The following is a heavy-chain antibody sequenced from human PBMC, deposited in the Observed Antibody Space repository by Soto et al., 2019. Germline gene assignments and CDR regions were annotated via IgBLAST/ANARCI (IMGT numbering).Heavy chain of an antibody. CDR3: ARDGTLYDSSGYYYLY. V-gene: IGHV1-69*13. J-gene: IGHJ4*02. Sequence: GASVKVSCKASGGTFSTSTISWVRQAPGQGLEWMGGITPIFGTASFAQKFQGRVTITADESTSTAHMELGSLRSEDTAMYYCARDGTLYDSSGYYYLYWGQGTLVTVSS. CDR2: ITPIFGTA. D-gene: IGHD3-22*01. CDR1: GGTFSTST.